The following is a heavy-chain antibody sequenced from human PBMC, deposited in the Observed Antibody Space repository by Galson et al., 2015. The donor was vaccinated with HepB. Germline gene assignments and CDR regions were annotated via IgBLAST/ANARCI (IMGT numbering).Heavy chain of an antibody. D-gene: IGHD2-21*02. CDR1: GFTFSNAW. CDR2: IKSKTDGGTT. Sequence: SLRLSCAASGFTFSNAWMSWVRQAPGKGLEWVGRIKSKTDGGTTDYAAPVKGRFTISRDNSKNTLYLQMNSLRAEDTAVYYCARTYIVVVTNDAFDIWGQGTMVTVSS. V-gene: IGHV3-15*01. J-gene: IGHJ3*02. CDR3: ARTYIVVVTNDAFDI.